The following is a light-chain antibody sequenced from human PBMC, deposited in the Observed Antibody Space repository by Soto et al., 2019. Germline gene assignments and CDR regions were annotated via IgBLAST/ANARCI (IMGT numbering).Light chain of an antibody. CDR3: SSYAGSNIV. J-gene: IGLJ2*01. CDR1: SSDVGGYNF. Sequence: QSVLTQPPSASGSPGQSVTVSCTGTSSDVGGYNFVSWYQLHPGKAPKLMIYEVNKRPSGVPARFSGSKSGNTASLTVSGLQAEDEADYYCSSYAGSNIVFGGGTKVTVL. CDR2: EVN. V-gene: IGLV2-8*01.